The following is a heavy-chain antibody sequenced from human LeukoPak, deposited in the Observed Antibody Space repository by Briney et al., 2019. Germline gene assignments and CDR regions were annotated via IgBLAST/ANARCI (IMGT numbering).Heavy chain of an antibody. Sequence: GRSLRLSCAASGFSFDDYAMHWVRQAPGKGLEWVSGIGWNSNSIAYADSVRGRFTISRDNAKSSLCLQMSSLRPEDMALYYCARGKRTFDPWGQGTLVTVTS. CDR2: IGWNSNSI. V-gene: IGHV3-9*03. J-gene: IGHJ5*02. CDR3: ARGKRTFDP. CDR1: GFSFDDYA.